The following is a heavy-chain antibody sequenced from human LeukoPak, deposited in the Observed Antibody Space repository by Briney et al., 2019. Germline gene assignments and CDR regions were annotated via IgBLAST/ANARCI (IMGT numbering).Heavy chain of an antibody. D-gene: IGHD3-22*01. CDR1: GFTFDDYG. Sequence: GGSLRLSCAASGFTFDDYGMSWVRQAPGKGLEWVSVIYSGGSIDYADSVKGRFTISRDNSKNTLYLQMNSLRAEDTAVYYCARDFYYDHAFDIWGQGTMVTVSS. CDR3: ARDFYYDHAFDI. J-gene: IGHJ3*02. CDR2: IYSGGSI. V-gene: IGHV3-53*01.